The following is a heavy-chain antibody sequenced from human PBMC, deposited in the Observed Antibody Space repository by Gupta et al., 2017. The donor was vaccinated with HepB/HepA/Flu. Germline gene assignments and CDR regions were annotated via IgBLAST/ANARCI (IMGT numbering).Heavy chain of an antibody. Sequence: QVRLVESGGGVVQPGRSLRLSCAASGFTFSSYAMHWVGQAPGKGLEWVAVISYDGSNKYYADSVKGRFTIARDNSKNTLYLQMNSLRGEDTAVYSCARDRTIFGVGEVDPWGQGTLVTVSS. CDR3: ARDRTIFGVGEVDP. CDR2: ISYDGSNK. CDR1: GFTFSSYA. D-gene: IGHD3-3*01. J-gene: IGHJ5*02. V-gene: IGHV3-30-3*01.